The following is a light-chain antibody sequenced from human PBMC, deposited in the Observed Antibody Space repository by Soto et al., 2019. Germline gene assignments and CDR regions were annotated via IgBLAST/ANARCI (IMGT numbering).Light chain of an antibody. CDR2: RTN. CDR1: SGSVSTNYY. Sequence: QTVVTQEPSFSVSPGGTVTLTCGLSSGSVSTNYYPSWYQQTPGQAPRTLIYRTNVRSSGVPDRFSGSILGNKAALTITGAQADDESDYYCVVYMGSDFYVFGTGTKVIVL. J-gene: IGLJ1*01. V-gene: IGLV8-61*01. CDR3: VVYMGSDFYV.